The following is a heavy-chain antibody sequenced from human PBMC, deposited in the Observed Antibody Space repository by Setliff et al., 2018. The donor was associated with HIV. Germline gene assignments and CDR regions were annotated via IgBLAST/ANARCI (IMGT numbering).Heavy chain of an antibody. D-gene: IGHD3-3*01. CDR1: GGSISSSSYY. CDR3: ARFYGNYETDNWFDP. V-gene: IGHV4-39*07. CDR2: MNYSGST. Sequence: SETLSLTCTVSGGSISSSSYYWSWIHQPPGKGLEWIAEMNYSGSTNYNPSLKSRVTMSVDLSKNQFSLNLTSVSAADTAVYYCARFYGNYETDNWFDPWGHGILVTVSS. J-gene: IGHJ5*02.